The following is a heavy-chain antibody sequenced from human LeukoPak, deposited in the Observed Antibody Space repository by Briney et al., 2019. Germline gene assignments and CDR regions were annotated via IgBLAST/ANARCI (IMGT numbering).Heavy chain of an antibody. D-gene: IGHD6-19*01. CDR2: IFYSGST. V-gene: IGHV4-61*05. Sequence: PSETLSLTCTVSSGSISTSNYYWGWVRQPPGKALEWIGNIFYSGSTNYNPSLKSRVTISVDTSKNQFSLKLSSVTAADTAVYYCARSGSSGWYSFDYWGQGTLVTVSS. CDR3: ARSGSSGWYSFDY. J-gene: IGHJ4*02. CDR1: SGSISTSNYY.